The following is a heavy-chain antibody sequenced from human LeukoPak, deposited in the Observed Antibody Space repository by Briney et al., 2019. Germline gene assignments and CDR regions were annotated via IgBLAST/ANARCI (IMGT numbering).Heavy chain of an antibody. D-gene: IGHD2/OR15-2a*01. J-gene: IGHJ4*02. CDR2: MNPNSGNT. V-gene: IGHV1-8*02. Sequence: ASVKVSCKASGHTFTSYYMHWVRQATGQGLEWMGWMNPNSGNTGYAQKFQGRVTMTRNTSISTAYMELSSLRSEDTAVYYCARGKFPRKGNPHFKFDYWGQGTLVTVSS. CDR1: GHTFTSYY. CDR3: ARGKFPRKGNPHFKFDY.